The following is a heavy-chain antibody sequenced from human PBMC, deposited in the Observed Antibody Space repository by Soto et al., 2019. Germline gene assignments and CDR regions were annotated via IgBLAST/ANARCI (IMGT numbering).Heavy chain of an antibody. Sequence: QVQLVQSGAEVKKPGSSVKVSCKASGGTFSSYAISWVRQAPGQGLEWMGGIIPIFGTANYAQKFQGRVTITADKSTSKAYMKLSSLRSEDTAVYYCARKLVMVRGRGWFDPWGQGTLVTVSS. D-gene: IGHD3-10*01. J-gene: IGHJ5*02. CDR2: IIPIFGTA. V-gene: IGHV1-69*06. CDR3: ARKLVMVRGRGWFDP. CDR1: GGTFSSYA.